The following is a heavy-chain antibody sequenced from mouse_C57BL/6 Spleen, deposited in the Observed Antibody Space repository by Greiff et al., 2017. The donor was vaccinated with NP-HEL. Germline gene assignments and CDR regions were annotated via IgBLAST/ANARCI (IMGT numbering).Heavy chain of an antibody. CDR3: ERGRVVTTRGDYYAMDY. D-gene: IGHD2-2*01. CDR1: GYTFTSYW. Sequence: QVQLQQPGAELVMPGASVKLSCKASGYTFTSYWMPWVKQRPGQGLAWIGEIDPSDSYTNYNQKFKGQSTLTVDKSSSTAYMQLSSLTSEDSAVYYCERGRVVTTRGDYYAMDYWGQGTSVTVAS. V-gene: IGHV1-69*01. CDR2: IDPSDSYT. J-gene: IGHJ4*01.